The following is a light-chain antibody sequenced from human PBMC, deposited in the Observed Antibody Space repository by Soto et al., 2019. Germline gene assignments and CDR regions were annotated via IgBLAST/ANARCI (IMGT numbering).Light chain of an antibody. J-gene: IGLJ1*01. CDR1: SSNIGAGYD. V-gene: IGLV1-40*01. CDR3: QSYDSSLRYV. CDR2: GNS. Sequence: QSVLTQPPSVSGAPGQRVTISCTGSSSNIGAGYDVHWYQQLPGTAPKLLIYGNSNRPSGVPDRFSGSKSGTSASLAITGLQAEDEADYYCQSYDSSLRYVFGTGTKVTGL.